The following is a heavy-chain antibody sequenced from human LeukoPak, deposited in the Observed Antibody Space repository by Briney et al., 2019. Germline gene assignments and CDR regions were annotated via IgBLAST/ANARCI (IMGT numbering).Heavy chain of an antibody. J-gene: IGHJ4*02. CDR3: ARAGYSGYHDGWDYIDY. CDR2: IYYSGST. Sequence: PSETLSLTCAVSGGSISSGGYSWSWIRQPPGKGLEWIGYIYYSGSTYYNPSLKSRVTISVDTSKNQFSLKLSSVTAADTAVYYCARAGYSGYHDGWDYIDYWGQGTLVTVSS. V-gene: IGHV4-30-4*07. CDR1: GGSISSGGYS. D-gene: IGHD5-12*01.